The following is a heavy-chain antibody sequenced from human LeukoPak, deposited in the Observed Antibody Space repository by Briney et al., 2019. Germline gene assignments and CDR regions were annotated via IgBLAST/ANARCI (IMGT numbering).Heavy chain of an antibody. CDR1: GFTFGDYA. V-gene: IGHV3-49*04. CDR3: TKYYDFWSGYSYYYYYMDV. J-gene: IGHJ6*03. D-gene: IGHD3-3*01. CDR2: IRSKAYGGTT. Sequence: GGSLRLSCTASGFTFGDYAMSWVRQAPGKGLEWVGFIRSKAYGGTTEYAASVKGGFTISRDDSKSIAYLQMNSLKTEDTAVYYCTKYYDFWSGYSYYYYYMDVWGKGTTVTVSS.